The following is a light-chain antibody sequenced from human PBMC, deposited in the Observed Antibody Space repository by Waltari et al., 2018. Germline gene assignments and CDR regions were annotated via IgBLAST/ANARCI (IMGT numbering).Light chain of an antibody. CDR3: QQYYTTPPT. J-gene: IGKJ3*01. V-gene: IGKV4-1*01. CDR2: WAS. Sequence: DIVMTQSPDSLAVSLGERATINCKSSQSVLYRSNNKNFLAWYQQRPGQSPKLLIYWASTRESGGPDRFSGSGSGTDFTLTISSLQAEDVAVYYCQQYYTTPPTFGPGTKVDIK. CDR1: QSVLYRSNNKNF.